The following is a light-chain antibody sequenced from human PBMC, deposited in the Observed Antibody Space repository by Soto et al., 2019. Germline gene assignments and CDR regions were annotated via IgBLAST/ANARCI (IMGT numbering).Light chain of an antibody. V-gene: IGKV3-20*01. CDR2: DAS. CDR3: QQYGSSPLT. Sequence: EIVLTQSPGTLSLSPGERATLSCRASQSVSSSYLAWYQQKPGQAPRLLIYDASSRATGIADRFSGSGSGTDFTLIISRLEPEDFAVYYCQQYGSSPLTFGGGTKV. J-gene: IGKJ4*01. CDR1: QSVSSSY.